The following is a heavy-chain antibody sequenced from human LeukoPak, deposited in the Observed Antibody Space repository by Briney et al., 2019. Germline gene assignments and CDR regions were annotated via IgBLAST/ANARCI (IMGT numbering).Heavy chain of an antibody. J-gene: IGHJ4*02. Sequence: GGSLRLSCAASGFTFSSYAMHWVRQAPGKGLEWVAVISYDGSNKYYADSVKGRFTISRDNSKNTLYLQMNSPRAEDTAVYYCARDLYYDILTGPDYWGQGTLVTVSS. CDR1: GFTFSSYA. CDR3: ARDLYYDILTGPDY. D-gene: IGHD3-9*01. V-gene: IGHV3-30*04. CDR2: ISYDGSNK.